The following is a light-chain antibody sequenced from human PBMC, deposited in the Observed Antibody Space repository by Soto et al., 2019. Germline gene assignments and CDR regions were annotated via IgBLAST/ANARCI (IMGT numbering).Light chain of an antibody. J-gene: IGLJ3*02. Sequence: QPVLTQSHSASASLGASVKLTCTLSSGHSSYAIAWHQQQPEKGPRYLMKLNSDGSHTKGDGIPDRFSGSSSGAERYLTISSLQSEDEADYYCQTWGTGYWVFGGGTKVTVL. V-gene: IGLV4-69*01. CDR2: LNSDGSH. CDR1: SGHSSYA. CDR3: QTWGTGYWV.